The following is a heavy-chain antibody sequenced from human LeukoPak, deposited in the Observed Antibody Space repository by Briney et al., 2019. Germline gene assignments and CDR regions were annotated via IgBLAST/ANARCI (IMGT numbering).Heavy chain of an antibody. CDR2: ISTDGSST. J-gene: IGHJ4*02. Sequence: GGSLRLSCAASGFTFSSYWMHWVRQGPGKGLVWVSRISTDGSSTDYADSVKGRFTISRDNSKNTLYLQMNSLRAEDTAVYYCAKDEGDSGYSGYDSRPSFDYWGQGTLVTVSS. CDR3: AKDEGDSGYSGYDSRPSFDY. V-gene: IGHV3-74*01. D-gene: IGHD5-12*01. CDR1: GFTFSSYW.